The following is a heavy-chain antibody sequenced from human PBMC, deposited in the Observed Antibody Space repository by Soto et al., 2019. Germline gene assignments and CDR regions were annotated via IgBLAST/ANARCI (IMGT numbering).Heavy chain of an antibody. CDR1: GGSISSGGYS. V-gene: IGHV4-30-2*01. CDR2: IYHSGST. CDR3: ARAPTYYYDSGGFDP. Sequence: PSETLSLTCAVSGGSISSGGYSWSWIRQPPGKGLEWIGYIYHSGSTYYNPSLKSRVTISVDRSKNQFSLKLSSVTAADTAVYYCARAPTYYYDSGGFDPWGQGTLVTVSS. D-gene: IGHD3-22*01. J-gene: IGHJ5*02.